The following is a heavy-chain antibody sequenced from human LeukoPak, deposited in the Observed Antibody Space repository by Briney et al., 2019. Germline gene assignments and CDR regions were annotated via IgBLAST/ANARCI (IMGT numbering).Heavy chain of an antibody. Sequence: SETLSLTCAVYGGSFSGYYWSWIRQPPGKGLEWIGEINHSGSTNYNPSLKSQVTISVDTSKNQFSLKLSSVTAADTAVYYCARVDGYYFDYWGQGTLVTVSS. CDR3: ARVDGYYFDY. D-gene: IGHD5-24*01. CDR2: INHSGST. CDR1: GGSFSGYY. V-gene: IGHV4-34*01. J-gene: IGHJ4*02.